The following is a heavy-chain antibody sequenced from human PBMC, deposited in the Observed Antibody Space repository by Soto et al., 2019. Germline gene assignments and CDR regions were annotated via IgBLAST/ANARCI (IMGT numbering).Heavy chain of an antibody. Sequence: GESLKISCTASGFILSNYAMNWVRQAPGKGLEWVSTLSKDGANEHYADSVEGRFTISRDGSKNTLYLQMNSLRAEDTAMYYCAKDPSTGSADYWGQGTQVTVSS. V-gene: IGHV3-23*01. CDR3: AKDPSTGSADY. J-gene: IGHJ4*02. CDR2: LSKDGANE. D-gene: IGHD3-9*01. CDR1: GFILSNYA.